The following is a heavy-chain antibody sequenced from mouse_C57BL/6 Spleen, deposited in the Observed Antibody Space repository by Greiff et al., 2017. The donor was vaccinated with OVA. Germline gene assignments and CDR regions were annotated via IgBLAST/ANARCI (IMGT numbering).Heavy chain of an antibody. V-gene: IGHV1-69*01. D-gene: IGHD2-13*01. CDR2: IDPSDSYT. CDR3: ARGTVTDSLDY. Sequence: QVQLQQPGAELVMPGPSVKLSCKVSGYSFTSYWMHWVKQRPGQGLAWIGVIDPSDSYTNYNQKFKGKSTSTVDKSSSTAYMQLSSLTSEYSAVYYCARGTVTDSLDYWGQGTSVTVSS. CDR1: GYSFTSYW. J-gene: IGHJ4*01.